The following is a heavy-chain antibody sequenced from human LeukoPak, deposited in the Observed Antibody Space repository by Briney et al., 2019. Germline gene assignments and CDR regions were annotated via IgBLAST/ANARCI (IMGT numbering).Heavy chain of an antibody. D-gene: IGHD3-22*01. J-gene: IGHJ4*02. CDR1: GGTIRSYY. CDR3: ARTPDYYASSGYLPGPLDY. Sequence: SETLSLTCTVSGGTIRSYYWSWIRQPPGKGLEWIGYIFYSGSTSYSPSLKSRVTISLDTSKKQFSLKLSSVTAADTAVYSCARTPDYYASSGYLPGPLDYWGQGILVTVSS. V-gene: IGHV4-59*01. CDR2: IFYSGST.